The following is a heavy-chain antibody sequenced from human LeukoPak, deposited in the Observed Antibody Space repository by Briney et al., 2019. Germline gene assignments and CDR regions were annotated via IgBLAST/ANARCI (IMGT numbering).Heavy chain of an antibody. CDR1: GGSISSSSYY. D-gene: IGHD6-6*01. CDR3: AQYSTITGWFDP. J-gene: IGHJ5*02. CDR2: IYYSGST. Sequence: SETLSLTCTVSGGSISSSSYYWGWIRQPPGKGLEWIGSIYYSGSTYYNPSLKSRVTISVDTSKNQFSLKLSSVTAADTAVYYCAQYSTITGWFDPWGQGTLVTVSS. V-gene: IGHV4-39*07.